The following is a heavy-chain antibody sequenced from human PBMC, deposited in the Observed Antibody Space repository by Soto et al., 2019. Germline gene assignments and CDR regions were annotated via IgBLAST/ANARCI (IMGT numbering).Heavy chain of an antibody. CDR3: AKDRKYSSGWYPHYYYGMDV. CDR1: GFTFSSYG. V-gene: IGHV3-30*18. J-gene: IGHJ6*02. D-gene: IGHD6-19*01. CDR2: ISYDGSNK. Sequence: SCAASGFTFSSYGMHWVRQAPGKGLEWVAVISYDGSNKYYADSVKGRFTISRDNSKNTLYLQMNSLRAEDTAVYYCAKDRKYSSGWYPHYYYGMDVWGQGTTVTVSS.